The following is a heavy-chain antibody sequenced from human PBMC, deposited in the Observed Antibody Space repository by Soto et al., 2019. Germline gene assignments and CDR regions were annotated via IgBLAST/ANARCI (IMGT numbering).Heavy chain of an antibody. J-gene: IGHJ3*01. Sequence: EVQLLESGGGLVQPGGSLRLACAASGLTFNNYAMNWVRQAPGRGLEWVSIISPNGDSTYYADSVKGRFTISRDNSQNTVFLQMKSLRAEDTAIYFCAKVRLTDYLRYAPHLWGQGTLVTVSS. CDR3: AKVRLTDYLRYAPHL. D-gene: IGHD2-8*01. V-gene: IGHV3-23*01. CDR1: GLTFNNYA. CDR2: ISPNGDST.